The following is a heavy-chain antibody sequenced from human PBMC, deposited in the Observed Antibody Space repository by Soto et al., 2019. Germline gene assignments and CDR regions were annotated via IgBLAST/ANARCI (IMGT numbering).Heavy chain of an antibody. D-gene: IGHD6-13*01. CDR2: INHSGST. Sequence: SETLSLTCAVYGGSFSGYYWSWIRQPPGKGLEWIGEINHSGSTNYNPSLKSRVTISVDTSKNQFSLKLSSVTAADTAVYYCARAPRYSSSWYVGLDYWGQGTLVTVSS. V-gene: IGHV4-34*01. CDR1: GGSFSGYY. CDR3: ARAPRYSSSWYVGLDY. J-gene: IGHJ4*02.